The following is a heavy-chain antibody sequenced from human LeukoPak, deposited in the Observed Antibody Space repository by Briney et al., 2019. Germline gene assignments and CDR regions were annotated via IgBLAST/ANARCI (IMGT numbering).Heavy chain of an antibody. Sequence: PSETLSLTCTGSGGSMTDQYRSWIRQPPGKALEWVGYIYYSGRTDYNPSLKSRVTMSEDTSKNQFSLTLSSVTAADTAVYYCARGGVGARYTYFDTWGQGILVIVS. CDR3: ARGGVGARYTYFDT. CDR1: GGSMTDQY. CDR2: IYYSGRT. J-gene: IGHJ4*02. V-gene: IGHV4-59*11. D-gene: IGHD1-26*01.